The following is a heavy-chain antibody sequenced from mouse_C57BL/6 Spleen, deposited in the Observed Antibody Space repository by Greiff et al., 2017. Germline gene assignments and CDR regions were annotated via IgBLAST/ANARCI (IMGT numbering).Heavy chain of an antibody. D-gene: IGHD1-1*01. V-gene: IGHV3-6*01. J-gene: IGHJ2*01. CDR1: GYSITSGYY. CDR2: ISYDGSN. Sequence: EVQLQQSGPGLVKPSQSLSLTCSVTGYSITSGYYWNWIRQFPGNKLEWMGYISYDGSNNYNPSLKNRISITRDTSKNQFFLKLNSVTTEDTATYYCARDGGTTVVDYFDYWGQGTTLTVSS. CDR3: ARDGGTTVVDYFDY.